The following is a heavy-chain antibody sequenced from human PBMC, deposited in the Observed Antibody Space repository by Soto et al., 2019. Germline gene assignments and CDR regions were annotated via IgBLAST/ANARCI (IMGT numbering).Heavy chain of an antibody. D-gene: IGHD2-2*01. Sequence: SQTLSLTCAISGDSVSSNSAAWNWIRQSPSRGLEWLGRTYYRSKWYNDYAVSVKSRITINPDTSKNQFSLQLNSVTPEDTAVYYCARDREIGYCSSTSCYSGENYYYYGMDVWGQVTTVTVSS. J-gene: IGHJ6*02. V-gene: IGHV6-1*01. CDR3: ARDREIGYCSSTSCYSGENYYYYGMDV. CDR2: TYYRSKWYN. CDR1: GDSVSSNSAA.